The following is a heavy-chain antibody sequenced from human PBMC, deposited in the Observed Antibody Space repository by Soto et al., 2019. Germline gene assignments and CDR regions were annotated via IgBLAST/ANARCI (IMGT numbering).Heavy chain of an antibody. CDR2: ISYDGSNK. D-gene: IGHD1-26*01. CDR1: GFTFSSYA. Sequence: GGSLRLSCAASGFTFSSYAMHRVRQAPGKGLEWVAVISYDGSNKYYADSVKGRFTISSDNSKNTLYLQMNSLRAEDTAVYYCDSEDSGSCSKVLRPALWGQGTLVTVSS. V-gene: IGHV3-30-3*01. CDR3: DSEDSGSCSKVLRPAL. J-gene: IGHJ4*03.